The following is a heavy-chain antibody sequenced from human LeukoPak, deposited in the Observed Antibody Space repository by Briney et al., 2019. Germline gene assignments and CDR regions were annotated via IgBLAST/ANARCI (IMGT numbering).Heavy chain of an antibody. CDR3: ARDPRIPGAFDI. Sequence: SETLSLTCAVYGGSFSGYYWSWIRQPPGKGLEWIGEINHSGSTNYNPSLKSRVTISVDTSKNQFSLKLSSVTAADTAVYYCARDPRIPGAFDIWGQGTMVTVSS. V-gene: IGHV4-34*01. J-gene: IGHJ3*02. CDR2: INHSGST. CDR1: GGSFSGYY.